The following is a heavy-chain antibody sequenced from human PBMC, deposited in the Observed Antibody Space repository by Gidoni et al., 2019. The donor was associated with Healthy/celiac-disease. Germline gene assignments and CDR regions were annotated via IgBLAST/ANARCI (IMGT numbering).Heavy chain of an antibody. CDR3: AREGSMTAEDY. V-gene: IGHV3-48*03. Sequence: EVQLVESGGGLVQPGGSLRLSCAASGFTFSSYEMNWVRQAPGKGLEWVSYISSSGSTIYYADSVKGRFTISRDNAKNSLYLQMNSLRAEDTAVYYCAREGSMTAEDYWGQGTLVTVSS. CDR1: GFTFSSYE. D-gene: IGHD2-15*01. J-gene: IGHJ4*02. CDR2: ISSSGSTI.